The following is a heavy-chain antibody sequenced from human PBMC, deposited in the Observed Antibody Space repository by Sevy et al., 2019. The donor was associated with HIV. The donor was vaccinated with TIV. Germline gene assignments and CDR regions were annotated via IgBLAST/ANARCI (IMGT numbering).Heavy chain of an antibody. J-gene: IGHJ4*02. V-gene: IGHV4-59*01. D-gene: IGHD6-13*01. Sequence: SETLSLTCTVSGGSISSYYWSWIRQPPGKGLEWIGDIYYSGSTNYNPSLKSRVTISVDTSKNQFSLKLSSVTAADTAVYYCARGIAAAFDYWGQGTLVTVSS. CDR3: ARGIAAAFDY. CDR1: GGSISSYY. CDR2: IYYSGST.